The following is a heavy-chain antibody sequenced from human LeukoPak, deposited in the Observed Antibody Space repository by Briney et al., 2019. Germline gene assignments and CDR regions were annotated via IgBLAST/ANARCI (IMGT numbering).Heavy chain of an antibody. Sequence: GGSLRLSCAVSGFTFSDYSMSSVHQAPGKGLEWISYISSRGTAMYYADSVKGRFSISRDNAKKSLYLQMNSLRAEDTAVYYCARSELVGYSGYDLDYWGQGTLVTVSS. D-gene: IGHD5-12*01. V-gene: IGHV3-11*01. J-gene: IGHJ4*02. CDR2: ISSRGTAM. CDR3: ARSELVGYSGYDLDY. CDR1: GFTFSDYS.